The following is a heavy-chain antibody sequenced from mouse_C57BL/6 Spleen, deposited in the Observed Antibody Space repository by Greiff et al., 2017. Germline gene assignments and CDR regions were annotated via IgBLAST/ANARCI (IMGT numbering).Heavy chain of an antibody. V-gene: IGHV1-52*01. CDR3: AREGSPYAMDD. J-gene: IGHJ4*01. CDR1: GYTFTSYW. Sequence: QVQLQQPGAELVRPGSSVKLSCKASGYTFTSYWMHWVKQRPIQGLEWIGNIDPSDSETHYNQKFKDKATLTVDKSSSTAYMQLSSLTSEDSAVYSGAREGSPYAMDDWGQGTSVTVSS. CDR2: IDPSDSET.